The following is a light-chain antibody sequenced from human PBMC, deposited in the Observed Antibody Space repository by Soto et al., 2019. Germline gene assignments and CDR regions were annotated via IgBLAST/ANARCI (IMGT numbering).Light chain of an antibody. CDR2: LNN. V-gene: IGLV1-44*01. J-gene: IGLJ3*02. Sequence: QSVLTQPPSASGTPGQRVTISCSGSGSNIGSNTVNWYQQLPGTAPKLLIYLNNQRPSGVPDRFSGSKSGTSASLAISGLQSEDEADYYCAAWDDSLNTWVFGGGTKLTVL. CDR1: GSNIGSNT. CDR3: AAWDDSLNTWV.